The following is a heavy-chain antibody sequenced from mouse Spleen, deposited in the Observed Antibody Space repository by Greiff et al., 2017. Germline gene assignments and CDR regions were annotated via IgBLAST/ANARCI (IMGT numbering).Heavy chain of an antibody. CDR1: GYTFTSYW. V-gene: IGHV1-64*01. J-gene: IGHJ2*01. D-gene: IGHD1-1*01. Sequence: VQLQQPGAELVKPGASVKLSCKASGYTFTSYWMHWVKQRPGQGLEWIGMIHPNSGSTNYNEKFKSKATLTVDKSSSTAYMQLSSLTSEDSAVYYCARGNYYGIDYFDYWGQGTTLTVSS. CDR2: IHPNSGST. CDR3: ARGNYYGIDYFDY.